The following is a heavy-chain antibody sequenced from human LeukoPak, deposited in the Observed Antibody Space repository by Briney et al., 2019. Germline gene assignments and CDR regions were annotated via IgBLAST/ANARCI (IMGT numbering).Heavy chain of an antibody. CDR2: IIPIFGTA. J-gene: IGHJ5*02. V-gene: IGHV1-69*13. Sequence: GASVKVSCKASGGTFSSYAISWVRQAPGQGLEWMGGIIPIFGTANYAQKFQGRVTITADESTSTAYMELRSLRSDDTAVYFCVREKNGWFDPWGQGTLVTVSS. CDR3: VREKNGWFDP. CDR1: GGTFSSYA. D-gene: IGHD2-8*01.